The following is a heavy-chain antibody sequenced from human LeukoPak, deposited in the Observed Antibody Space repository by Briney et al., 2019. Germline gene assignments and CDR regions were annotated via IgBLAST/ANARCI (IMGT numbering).Heavy chain of an antibody. V-gene: IGHV4-4*07. CDR1: GGSISSYY. D-gene: IGHD4-11*01. CDR3: ARTTEGCAGGPGYFYYYYMDV. CDR2: IYTSGST. Sequence: SETLSLTCTVSGGSISSYYWSWIRQPAGKGLEWIGRIYTSGSTNYNPSLKSRVTMSIDTSKNQFSLKLSSVTAADTAVYYCARTTEGCAGGPGYFYYYYMDVWGKGTTVTISS. J-gene: IGHJ6*03.